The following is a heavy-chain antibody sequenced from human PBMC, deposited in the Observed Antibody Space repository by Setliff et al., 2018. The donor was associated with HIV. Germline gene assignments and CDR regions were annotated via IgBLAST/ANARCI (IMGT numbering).Heavy chain of an antibody. J-gene: IGHJ5*02. Sequence: SETLSLTCGVSGGSISDSKYYWSWIRQPPGKGLEFIGSIYRTGKTYYNLSLKSRLTMSLDTSKNQFSLNLSSVTAADTAEYYCASRVYYYDESAILREEGFVPWGQGTLVTVSS. CDR3: ASRVYYYDESAILREEGFVP. V-gene: IGHV4-39*01. CDR1: GGSISDSKYY. CDR2: IYRTGKT. D-gene: IGHD3-22*01.